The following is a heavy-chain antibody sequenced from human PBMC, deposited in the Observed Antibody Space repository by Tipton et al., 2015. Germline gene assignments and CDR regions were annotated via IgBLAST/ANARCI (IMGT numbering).Heavy chain of an antibody. Sequence: TLSLTCSVSGDSVSSSSHYWGWIRQPPGKGPEWIGSTYYTGATYYNPSLQSRVTVSLDTSKNQFSLKLSPVTAADTAVYYCARGDDSTSMATGFDYWGRGALVTVSS. D-gene: IGHD2/OR15-2a*01. J-gene: IGHJ4*01. CDR2: TYYTGAT. CDR3: ARGDDSTSMATGFDY. V-gene: IGHV4-39*01. CDR1: GDSVSSSSHY.